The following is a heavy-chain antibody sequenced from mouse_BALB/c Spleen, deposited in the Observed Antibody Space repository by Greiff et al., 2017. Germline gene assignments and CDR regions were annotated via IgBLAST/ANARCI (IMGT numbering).Heavy chain of an antibody. Sequence: EVKLEESGGGLVKPGGSLKLSCAASGFTFSSYAMSWVRQTPEKRLEWVASISSGGSTYYPDSVKGRFTISRDNARNILYLQMSSLRSEDTAMYYCARGGYRYYFDYWGQGTTLTVSS. CDR3: ARGGYRYYFDY. V-gene: IGHV5-6-5*01. CDR1: GFTFSSYA. J-gene: IGHJ2*01. D-gene: IGHD2-14*01. CDR2: ISSGGST.